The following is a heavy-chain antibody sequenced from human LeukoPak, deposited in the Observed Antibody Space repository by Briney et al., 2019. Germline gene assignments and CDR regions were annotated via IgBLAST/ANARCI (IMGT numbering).Heavy chain of an antibody. CDR2: ISSSSSTI. D-gene: IGHD6-13*01. CDR3: ARGGVGIAAAGHY. J-gene: IGHJ4*02. CDR1: GFTFSSYG. V-gene: IGHV3-48*04. Sequence: GGSLRLSCAASGFTFSSYGMNWVRQAPGKGLEWVSYISSSSSTIYYADSVKGRFTISRDNAKNSLYLQMNSLRAEDTAVYYCARGGVGIAAAGHYWGQETLVTVSS.